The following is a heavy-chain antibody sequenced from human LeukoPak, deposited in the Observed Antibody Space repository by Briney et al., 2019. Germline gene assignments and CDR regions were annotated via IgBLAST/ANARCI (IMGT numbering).Heavy chain of an antibody. V-gene: IGHV3-74*01. D-gene: IGHD2-2*01. CDR2: IKGDGSST. Sequence: GTSLRLSCAASGFTFTTYWMHWVRQVPGKGLVWVARIKGDGSSTRHADSMKGRFTISRDNAKNTLYLQMNSLRDEDTAVYYCVREGLECSGSSCQRAAFDYWGRGTLVTVSS. CDR1: GFTFTTYW. CDR3: VREGLECSGSSCQRAAFDY. J-gene: IGHJ4*02.